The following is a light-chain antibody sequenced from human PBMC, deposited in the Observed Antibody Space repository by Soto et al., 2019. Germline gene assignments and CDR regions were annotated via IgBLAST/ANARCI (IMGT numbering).Light chain of an antibody. CDR3: QKYNSWPWT. Sequence: EIVLTQSPCTLSLSAGERATLSCRASQSVSDSLAWYQQKPGKVPRLLIHGAFTRAFGFPARFSGSGSGTDFTLTISSLQSEDVAIYYCQKYNSWPWTFGQGTKVDIK. CDR1: QSVSDS. J-gene: IGKJ1*01. V-gene: IGKV3-15*01. CDR2: GAF.